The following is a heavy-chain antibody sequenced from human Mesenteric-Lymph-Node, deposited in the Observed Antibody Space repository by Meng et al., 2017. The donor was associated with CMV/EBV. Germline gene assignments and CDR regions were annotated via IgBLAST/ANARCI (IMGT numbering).Heavy chain of an antibody. D-gene: IGHD2-2*01. CDR2: IYYSGST. Sequence: SETLSLTCTVSGGSVNNDNYYWSWIRQPPGKGLEWIGYIYYSGSTNYNPSLKSRVTISVDTSKNQFSLKLSSVTAADTAVYYCARESGGVVPAAVWGQGTLVTVSS. CDR3: ARESGGVVPAAV. CDR1: GGSVNNDNYY. J-gene: IGHJ4*02. V-gene: IGHV4-61*01.